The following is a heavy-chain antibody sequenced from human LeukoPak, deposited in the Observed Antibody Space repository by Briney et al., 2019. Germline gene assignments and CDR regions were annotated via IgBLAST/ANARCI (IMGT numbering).Heavy chain of an antibody. D-gene: IGHD3-10*01. V-gene: IGHV3-23*01. CDR3: AKSYGYYFGSGSYNNVFDY. CDR1: GFTFSSYA. CDR2: ISGSGGST. J-gene: IGHJ4*02. Sequence: GGSLRLSCAASGFTFSSYAMSWVRQAPGKGLEWVSAISGSGGSTYYADSVKGRFTISRDNSKNTVYLQMSSLRAEDTAVYYCAKSYGYYFGSGSYNNVFDYWGQGTLVTVSS.